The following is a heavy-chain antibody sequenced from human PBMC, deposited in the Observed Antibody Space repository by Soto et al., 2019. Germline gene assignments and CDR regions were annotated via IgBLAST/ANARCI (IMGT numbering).Heavy chain of an antibody. V-gene: IGHV1-18*01. CDR3: ARDRGADIVVVVADYGMDV. D-gene: IGHD2-15*01. Sequence: ASVKVSCKASGYTFTSYGISWVRQAPGQGLEWMGWISAYNGNTNYAQKLQGRVTMTTDTSTSTAYMELRSLRSDDTAVYYCARDRGADIVVVVADYGMDVWGQGTTVTVSS. CDR1: GYTFTSYG. J-gene: IGHJ6*02. CDR2: ISAYNGNT.